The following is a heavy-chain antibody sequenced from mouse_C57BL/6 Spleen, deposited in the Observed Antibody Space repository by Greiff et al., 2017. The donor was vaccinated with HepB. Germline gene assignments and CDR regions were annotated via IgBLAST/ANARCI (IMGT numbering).Heavy chain of an antibody. V-gene: IGHV7-3*01. Sequence: DVQLVESGGGLVQPGGSLSLSCAASGFTFTDYYMSWVRQPPGKALEWLGFIRNKANGYTTEYSASVKGRFTISRDNSQSILYLQMNALRAEDSATYYCASSTEGYFDVWGTGTTVTVSS. CDR3: ASSTEGYFDV. CDR2: IRNKANGYTT. CDR1: GFTFTDYY. J-gene: IGHJ1*03.